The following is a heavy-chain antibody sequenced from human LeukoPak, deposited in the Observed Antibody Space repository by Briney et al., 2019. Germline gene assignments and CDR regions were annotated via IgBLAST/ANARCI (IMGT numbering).Heavy chain of an antibody. CDR3: SGGYDSDYFFYYGLDV. V-gene: IGHV3-11*06. J-gene: IGHJ6*02. D-gene: IGHD5-12*01. Sequence: GGSLRLSCAASGFTFSDYYMSWMRQAPGKGLEWVSYISSSSRSTTYADSVKGRFTISRDNAKNSLYLQMNSLRAEDTAVYYCSGGYDSDYFFYYGLDVWGQGTTVPVSS. CDR2: ISSSSRST. CDR1: GFTFSDYY.